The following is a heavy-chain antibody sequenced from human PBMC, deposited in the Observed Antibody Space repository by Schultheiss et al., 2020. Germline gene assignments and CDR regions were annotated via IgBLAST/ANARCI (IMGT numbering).Heavy chain of an antibody. V-gene: IGHV3-9*01. CDR2: ISLNSGSI. J-gene: IGHJ6*02. D-gene: IGHD4-11*01. Sequence: GGSLRLSCAASGFTFDDYAMHWVRQAPGKGLEWVSGISLNSGSIGYADSVKGRFTISRDNAKNSLYLQMNSLRAEDTALYYCAKDIAFTRYSNYGRPLKYYDYGMDVWGQGTTVNV. CDR1: GFTFDDYA. CDR3: AKDIAFTRYSNYGRPLKYYDYGMDV.